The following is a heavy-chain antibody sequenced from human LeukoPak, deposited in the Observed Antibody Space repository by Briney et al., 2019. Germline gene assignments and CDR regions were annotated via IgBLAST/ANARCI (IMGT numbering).Heavy chain of an antibody. D-gene: IGHD6-19*01. CDR3: ATGESSGVYYYYGMDV. Sequence: GASVKVSCKASGYTFTGYYMHWVRQAPGQGLEWMGGFDPEDGETIYAQKFQGRVTMTEDTSTDTAYMELSSLRSEDTAVYYCATGESSGVYYYYGMDVWGKGTTVTVSS. V-gene: IGHV1-24*01. J-gene: IGHJ6*04. CDR1: GYTFTGYY. CDR2: FDPEDGET.